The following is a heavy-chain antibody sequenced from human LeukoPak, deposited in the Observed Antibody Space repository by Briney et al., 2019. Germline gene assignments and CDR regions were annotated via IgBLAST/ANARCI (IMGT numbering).Heavy chain of an antibody. CDR2: IYYSGST. CDR1: GGSISGYY. CDR3: ARASYSYDINGWVPFDY. J-gene: IGHJ4*02. V-gene: IGHV4-59*08. D-gene: IGHD3-22*01. Sequence: SETLSLTCTVSGGSISGYYWTWIRQPPGKGLEWIGYIYYSGSTTYNPSLKSRVTISGDTSKNQFSLRLSSVTAADTAVYYCARASYSYDINGWVPFDYWGQGTLVTVSS.